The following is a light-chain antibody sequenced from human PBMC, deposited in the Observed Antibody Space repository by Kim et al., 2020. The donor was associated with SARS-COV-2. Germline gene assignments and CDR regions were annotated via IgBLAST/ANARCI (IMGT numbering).Light chain of an antibody. CDR2: GKN. J-gene: IGLJ1*01. Sequence: SSELTQDPAVSVALGQTVRITCQGDSLRSYYASWYQQKPGQAPVLVIYGKNNRPSGIPDRFSGSSSGNTASLTSTGAQAEDEADYYCNSRDSRGNHLVFG. V-gene: IGLV3-19*01. CDR1: SLRSYY. CDR3: NSRDSRGNHLV.